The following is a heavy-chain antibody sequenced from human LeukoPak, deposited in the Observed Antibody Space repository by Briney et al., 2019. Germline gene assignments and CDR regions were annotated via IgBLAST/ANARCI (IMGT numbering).Heavy chain of an antibody. CDR1: GGSLCRFA. CDR2: IIPIFGST. Sequence: PVKVSCTASGGSLCRFALNWVRQTPGQELEWMGGIIPIFGSTNYAQKFQVRVTISADESTNTAYRELNSLRSEDRGVYYCARVMVVAGNGGYFLYWGQGTLVTVSS. D-gene: IGHD2-15*01. V-gene: IGHV1-69*13. J-gene: IGHJ1*01. CDR3: ARVMVVAGNGGYFLY.